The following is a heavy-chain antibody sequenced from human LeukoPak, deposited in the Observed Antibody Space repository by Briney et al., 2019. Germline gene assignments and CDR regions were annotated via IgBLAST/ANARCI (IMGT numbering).Heavy chain of an antibody. V-gene: IGHV5-51*01. CDR1: GYSFTSYW. D-gene: IGHD1-26*01. J-gene: IGHJ4*02. Sequence: GESLKISCKGSGYSFTSYWIGWVRQMPGKGLECMGIIYTGDSDTRYSPSFQGLVTISADKSISTAYLQWSSLKAPDTAMSYCARSVGSRFDYWGQGTLVTVSS. CDR3: ARSVGSRFDY. CDR2: IYTGDSDT.